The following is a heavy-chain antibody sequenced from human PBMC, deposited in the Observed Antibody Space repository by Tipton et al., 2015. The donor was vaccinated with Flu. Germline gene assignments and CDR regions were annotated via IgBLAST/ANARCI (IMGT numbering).Heavy chain of an antibody. Sequence: LVKPTQTLSLTCAISGDSVSSNSAAWNWIRQSPSRGLEWLGRTYYRPKWYNDYAVSVKSRITINPDTSKNQFSLQLNSVTPEDTAVYYCARGGGSGWWNYYYYYGMDVWGQGTTVTVSS. J-gene: IGHJ6*02. D-gene: IGHD6-19*01. V-gene: IGHV6-1*01. CDR1: GDSVSSNSAA. CDR3: ARGGGSGWWNYYYYYGMDV. CDR2: TYYRPKWYN.